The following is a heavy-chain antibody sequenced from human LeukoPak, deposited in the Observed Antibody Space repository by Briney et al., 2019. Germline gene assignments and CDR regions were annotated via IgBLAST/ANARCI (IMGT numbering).Heavy chain of an antibody. Sequence: SETLSLTCAVYGGSFSGYYWSWIRQPPGKGLEWIGEINHSGSTNYNPSLKSRVTISVDTSKNQFSLKLSSVTAADTAVYYCARLSGFGELLNYYYYYMDVWGKGTTVTVSS. D-gene: IGHD3-10*01. CDR2: INHSGST. J-gene: IGHJ6*03. V-gene: IGHV4-34*01. CDR1: GGSFSGYY. CDR3: ARLSGFGELLNYYYYYMDV.